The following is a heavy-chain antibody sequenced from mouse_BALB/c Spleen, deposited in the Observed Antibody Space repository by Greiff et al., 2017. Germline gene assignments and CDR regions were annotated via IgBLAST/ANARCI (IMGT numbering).Heavy chain of an antibody. V-gene: IGHV1-7*01. D-gene: IGHD2-2*01. CDR1: GYTFTSYW. CDR2: INPSTGYT. J-gene: IGHJ3*01. CDR3: ASFWGYDGLFAY. Sequence: VKLMESGAELAKPGASVKMSCKASGYTFTSYWMHWVKQRPGQGLEWIGYINPSTGYTEYNQKFKDKATLTADKSSSTAYMQLSSLTSEDSAVYYCASFWGYDGLFAYWGQGTLVTVSA.